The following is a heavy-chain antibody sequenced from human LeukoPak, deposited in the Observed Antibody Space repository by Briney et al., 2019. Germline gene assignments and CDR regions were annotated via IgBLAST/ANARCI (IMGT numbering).Heavy chain of an antibody. CDR3: TASVLYVDTAMEIDY. CDR2: IRSKANSYAT. Sequence: PGGSLRLSCAASGFTFGGSAMHWVRQASGKGLEWVGRIRSKANSYATAYAASVKGRFTISRDDSKNTAYLQMNSLKTEDTAVYYCTASVLYVDTAMEIDYWGQGTLVTVSS. CDR1: GFTFGGSA. J-gene: IGHJ4*02. D-gene: IGHD5-18*01. V-gene: IGHV3-73*01.